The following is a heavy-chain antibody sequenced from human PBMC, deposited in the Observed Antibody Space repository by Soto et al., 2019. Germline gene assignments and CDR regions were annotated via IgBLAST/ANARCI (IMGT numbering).Heavy chain of an antibody. Sequence: GGSLRLSCAASGFTFSSYAMSWVRQAPGKGLEWVSAISGSGGSTYYADSVKGRFTISRDNSKNTLYLQMNSLRAEDTAVYYCAKGRGYCTNGVCPVSDYWGQGTLVTVSS. J-gene: IGHJ4*02. V-gene: IGHV3-23*01. CDR1: GFTFSSYA. CDR2: ISGSGGST. D-gene: IGHD2-8*01. CDR3: AKGRGYCTNGVCPVSDY.